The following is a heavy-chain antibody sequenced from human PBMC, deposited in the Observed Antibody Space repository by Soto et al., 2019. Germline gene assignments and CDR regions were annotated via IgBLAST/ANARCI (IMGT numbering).Heavy chain of an antibody. CDR2: IFSSGST. CDR3: AREGSYSAYNFAHGIQLWSFDF. J-gene: IGHJ4*02. Sequence: SETLSLTCTVSGGSINTFYWSWVRQPAGKGLEWIGRIFSSGSTSFNPSLESRVAMSVDTSKNRFSLNLSSVTAADMAVYYCAREGSYSAYNFAHGIQLWSFDFWGQGALVTVSS. V-gene: IGHV4-4*07. CDR1: GGSINTFY. D-gene: IGHD5-12*01.